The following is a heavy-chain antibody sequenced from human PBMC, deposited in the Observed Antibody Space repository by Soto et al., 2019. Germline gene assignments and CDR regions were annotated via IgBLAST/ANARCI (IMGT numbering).Heavy chain of an antibody. CDR3: AHGTYDFWSGPHFAY. J-gene: IGHJ4*02. CDR1: GFSLSTSGVG. D-gene: IGHD3-3*01. Sequence: SGPTLVNPTQTLTLTCTFSGFSLSTSGVGVGWIRQPPGKALEWLALIYWDDDKRYSPSLKSRLTITKGTSKNQVVLTMTNMDPVDTATYYCAHGTYDFWSGPHFAYWGQGTLVTVSS. V-gene: IGHV2-5*02. CDR2: IYWDDDK.